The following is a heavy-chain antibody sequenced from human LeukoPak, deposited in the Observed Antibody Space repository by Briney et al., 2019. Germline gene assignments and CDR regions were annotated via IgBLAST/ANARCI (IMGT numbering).Heavy chain of an antibody. Sequence: KPSETLSLTCAVYGGSFSGYYWSWLRQPPGKGLEWIGEINHSGSTNYNPSLKSRVTISVDTSKNQFSLKLSSVTAADTAVYYCASAPPASGGKRYYFDYWGQGTLVTVSS. CDR2: INHSGST. V-gene: IGHV4-34*01. CDR1: GGSFSGYY. J-gene: IGHJ4*02. CDR3: ASAPPASGGKRYYFDY. D-gene: IGHD4-23*01.